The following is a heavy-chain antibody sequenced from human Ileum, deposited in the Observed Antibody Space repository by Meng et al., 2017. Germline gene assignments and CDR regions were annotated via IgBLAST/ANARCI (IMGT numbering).Heavy chain of an antibody. CDR3: AHRLGPSSRSWDVGYFDY. J-gene: IGHJ4*02. CDR1: GFSLSTSGVG. V-gene: IGHV2-5*02. Sequence: QTTLKGSVPTLLKPPQPLTLTCPFSGFSLSTSGVGVGWIRQPPGKALDYLALIYWDDDKRYSPSLRSRLTIAKDTSKNQVVLTMTNMDPVDTATYYCAHRLGPSSRSWDVGYFDYWGQGTLVTVSS. CDR2: IYWDDDK. D-gene: IGHD6-13*01.